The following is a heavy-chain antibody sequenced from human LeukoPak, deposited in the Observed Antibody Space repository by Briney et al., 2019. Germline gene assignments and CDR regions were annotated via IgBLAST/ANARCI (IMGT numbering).Heavy chain of an antibody. V-gene: IGHV3-23*01. CDR2: ISVSGNT. CDR3: AKHGVGYSGYDSPGCYFDY. D-gene: IGHD5-12*01. Sequence: GGSLRLSCAASGFTLSSYAMSWVRQGPGKGLEWVSAISVSGNTYHADSVKGRFTTSRDNSKNTLYLQMNSLRAEDTAVYYCAKHGVGYSGYDSPGCYFDYWGQGTLVTVSS. J-gene: IGHJ4*02. CDR1: GFTLSSYA.